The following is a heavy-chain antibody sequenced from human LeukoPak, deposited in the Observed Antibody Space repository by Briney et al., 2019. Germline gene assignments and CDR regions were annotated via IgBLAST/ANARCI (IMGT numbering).Heavy chain of an antibody. J-gene: IGHJ6*02. Sequence: GGSLRLSCAASGFTVSSNYMSWVRQAPGRGLEWVSVIYSGGSTYYADSVKGRFTISRDNSKNTLYLQMNSLRAEDTAVYYCARGRYYYGSGSYSHGMDVWGQGTTVTVSS. CDR2: IYSGGST. D-gene: IGHD3-10*01. V-gene: IGHV3-66*01. CDR1: GFTVSSNY. CDR3: ARGRYYYGSGSYSHGMDV.